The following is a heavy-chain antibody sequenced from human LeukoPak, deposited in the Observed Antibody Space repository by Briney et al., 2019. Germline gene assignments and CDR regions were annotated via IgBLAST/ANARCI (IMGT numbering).Heavy chain of an antibody. CDR3: AKRGGLPPLDYYYHYMDV. V-gene: IGHV3-23*01. D-gene: IGHD2-21*02. J-gene: IGHJ6*03. Sequence: GGSLRLSCAVSGFTFSSFAMSWVRQAPGKGLEWVSAISGSGGSTYYADSVKGRFTISRDNSKNTLYLQMNSLRAEDTAVYYCAKRGGLPPLDYYYHYMDVWGKGTMVTVSS. CDR1: GFTFSSFA. CDR2: ISGSGGST.